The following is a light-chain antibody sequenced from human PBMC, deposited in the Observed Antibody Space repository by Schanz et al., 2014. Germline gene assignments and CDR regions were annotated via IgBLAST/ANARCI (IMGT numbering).Light chain of an antibody. CDR1: QSVSTN. J-gene: IGKJ1*01. Sequence: EIVLTQSPATLSLSPGERATLSCRASQSVSTNLAWFQQKPGQAPRLLIYDASNRATGIPARFSGSGSGTDFTLTISSLEPEDFAVYYCQCLGTFGQGTRVEIK. CDR2: DAS. CDR3: QCLGT. V-gene: IGKV3-11*01.